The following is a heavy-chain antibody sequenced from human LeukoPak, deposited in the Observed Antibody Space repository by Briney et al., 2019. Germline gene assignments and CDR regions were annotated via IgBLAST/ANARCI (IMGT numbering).Heavy chain of an antibody. Sequence: GGSLRLSCAVSGLTFSDYSMNWVRQAPGKGLEWVSSVSSSSYIYYADSVKGRFTISRDNAKNSLYLQMNSLRAEDTAVYYCARDRMYSSSPVIDYWGQGTLVTVSS. CDR1: GLTFSDYS. D-gene: IGHD6-6*01. CDR3: ARDRMYSSSPVIDY. V-gene: IGHV3-21*01. CDR2: VSSSSYI. J-gene: IGHJ4*02.